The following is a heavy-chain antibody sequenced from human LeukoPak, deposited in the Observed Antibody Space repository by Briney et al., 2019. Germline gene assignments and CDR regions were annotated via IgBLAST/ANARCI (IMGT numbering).Heavy chain of an antibody. CDR2: INHSGST. D-gene: IGHD2-21*02. CDR1: GGSFSGYY. J-gene: IGHJ4*02. CDR3: ARGPGYCGGDCYLDY. Sequence: PSETLSLTCAVYGGSFSGYYWSWIRQPPGKGLEWIGEINHSGSTNYNPSLKSRVTISEDTSKNQFSLKLSSVTAADTAVYYCARGPGYCGGDCYLDYWGQGTLVTVSS. V-gene: IGHV4-34*01.